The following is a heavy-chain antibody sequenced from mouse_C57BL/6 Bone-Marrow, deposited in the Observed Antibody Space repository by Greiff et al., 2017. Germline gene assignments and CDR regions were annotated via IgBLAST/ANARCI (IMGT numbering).Heavy chain of an antibody. Sequence: DVQLQESGPELVKPGASVKIPCKASGYTFTDYNMDWVKQSHGKSLEWIGDINPNNGGTIYNQKFKGKATLTVDKSSSTAYMELRGLTSEDTAVYYCARSGYYGSSLWAMDYWGQGTSVTVSS. CDR1: GYTFTDYN. V-gene: IGHV1-18*01. J-gene: IGHJ4*01. CDR3: ARSGYYGSSLWAMDY. CDR2: INPNNGGT. D-gene: IGHD1-1*01.